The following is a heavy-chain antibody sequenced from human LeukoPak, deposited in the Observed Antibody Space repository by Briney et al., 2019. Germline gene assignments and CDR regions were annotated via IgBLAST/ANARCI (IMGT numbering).Heavy chain of an antibody. Sequence: PGGSLRLSCAASGFTFSSYWMSWVRQAPGKGLEWVANIKQDGSEKYYVDSVKGRFTISRDNAKNSLYLQMNSLRAEDTAVYYCARLFGGVIVNFDYWGQGTLVTVSS. D-gene: IGHD3-16*02. V-gene: IGHV3-7*01. CDR1: GFTFSSYW. CDR3: ARLFGGVIVNFDY. CDR2: IKQDGSEK. J-gene: IGHJ4*02.